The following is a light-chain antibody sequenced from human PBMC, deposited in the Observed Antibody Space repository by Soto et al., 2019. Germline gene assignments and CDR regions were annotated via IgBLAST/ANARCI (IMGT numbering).Light chain of an antibody. CDR1: SSNIGANYD. CDR2: GNN. J-gene: IGLJ1*01. CDR3: QSYDSTLSTRYV. V-gene: IGLV1-40*01. Sequence: QSVLTQPPSVSGAPGQRVTISCTGSSSNIGANYDVHWYQHRPGTAPKLLIFGNNNRPSGVPDRFSGSKSGTSASLAITGLQAEDEGDYYCQSYDSTLSTRYVFGTGPKLTVL.